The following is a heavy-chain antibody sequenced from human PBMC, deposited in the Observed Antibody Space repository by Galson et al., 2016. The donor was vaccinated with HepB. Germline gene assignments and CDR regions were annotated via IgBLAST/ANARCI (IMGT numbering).Heavy chain of an antibody. CDR1: GFALSESGVG. CDR2: IYWNDDK. CDR3: AHSEVTTIFGVVVTPAWFDP. J-gene: IGHJ5*02. V-gene: IGHV2-5*01. D-gene: IGHD3-3*01. Sequence: PALVKPTQTLTLTCTFSGFALSESGVGVGWVRQAPGKALEWLALIYWNDDKHYRPSLKSRLTITKDTSKNQVVLIMTNMDPVDTGTYYCAHSEVTTIFGVVVTPAWFDPWGLGTLVTVSS.